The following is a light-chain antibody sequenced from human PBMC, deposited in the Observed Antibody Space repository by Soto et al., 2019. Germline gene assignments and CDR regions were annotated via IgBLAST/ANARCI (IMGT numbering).Light chain of an antibody. CDR2: EDN. CDR3: QSYDSSNHEVV. J-gene: IGLJ2*01. V-gene: IGLV6-57*03. CDR1: SGSIASNY. Sequence: NFMLTQPHSVSESPGKTVTISCTRSSGSIASNYVQCYQQRPGSAPTTVIYEDNQRPSGVPDRFSGSIDSSSNSASLTISGLKTEDEADYYCQSYDSSNHEVVFGGGTKLTVL.